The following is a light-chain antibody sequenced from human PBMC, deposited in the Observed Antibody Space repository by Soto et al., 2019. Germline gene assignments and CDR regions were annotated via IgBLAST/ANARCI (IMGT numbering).Light chain of an antibody. J-gene: IGKJ5*01. CDR3: QQYNNWPFS. CDR2: DVS. CDR1: QDVTTN. V-gene: IGKV3-15*01. Sequence: EIAMTQPPGSLSVSPGQRATLSCRAGQDVTTNFAWYQQKSGQSPRLLIYDVSIRATGVPARFSGTGSETDFTLTISSLQSEDFAVYYCQQYNNWPFSFGQGTRLEIK.